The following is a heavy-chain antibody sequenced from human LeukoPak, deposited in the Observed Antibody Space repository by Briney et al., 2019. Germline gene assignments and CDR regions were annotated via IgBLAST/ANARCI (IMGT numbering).Heavy chain of an antibody. V-gene: IGHV3-53*01. J-gene: IGHJ4*02. CDR3: ARDRPFDY. CDR1: GFTVSNNY. Sequence: PGGSLKLSCAASGFTVSNNYMSWVRQAPGKGLEWVSVIYSGGGIYYADSVKGRFTISRDNSKNTLYLQMNSLRAEDTAVYYCARDRPFDYWGQGTLVTVSS. CDR2: IYSGGGI.